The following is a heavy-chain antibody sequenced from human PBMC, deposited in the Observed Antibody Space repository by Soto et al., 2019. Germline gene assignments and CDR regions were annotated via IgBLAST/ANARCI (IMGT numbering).Heavy chain of an antibody. V-gene: IGHV4-34*01. CDR1: GASFSPYH. D-gene: IGHD3-16*01. J-gene: IGHJ4*02. CDR3: ARSPTFYNYVWGNSTY. Sequence: QVQPQQCGAGVLKPSETLSLTCAIYGASFSPYHWSWIRQSPGKGLEWIGEVNLSGNTYYNPSFKTRVTMSVDASKNQFSLKMGSLTAADTAIYYCARSPTFYNYVWGNSTYWGQGALVTVSS. CDR2: VNLSGNT.